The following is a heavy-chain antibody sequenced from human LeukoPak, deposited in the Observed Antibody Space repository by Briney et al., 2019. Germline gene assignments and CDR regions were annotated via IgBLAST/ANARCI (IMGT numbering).Heavy chain of an antibody. D-gene: IGHD5-18*01. CDR3: VRRSRYTYGRMGYYYYMDV. CDR1: GGSFSGYS. CDR2: INHSGST. J-gene: IGHJ6*03. Sequence: PSETLSLTCTVYGGSFSGYSWTWIRQPPGKGLEWIGEINHSGSTNYNPSLKSRVTISVDTSKNQFSLKLSFVSAADTAVYYCVRRSRYTYGRMGYYYYMDVWGKGTTVTISS. V-gene: IGHV4-34*01.